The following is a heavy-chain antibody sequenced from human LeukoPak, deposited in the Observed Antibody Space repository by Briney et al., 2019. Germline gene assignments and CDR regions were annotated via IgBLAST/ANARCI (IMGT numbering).Heavy chain of an antibody. D-gene: IGHD5-24*01. Sequence: SVKVSCKASGYTFTSYYMHWVRQAPGQGLEWMGGIIPIFGTANYAQKFQGRVTITADESTSTAYMELSSLRSEDTAVYYCARSPGDGWYFDYWGQGTLVTVSS. CDR2: IIPIFGTA. CDR3: ARSPGDGWYFDY. V-gene: IGHV1-69*13. J-gene: IGHJ4*02. CDR1: GYTFTSYY.